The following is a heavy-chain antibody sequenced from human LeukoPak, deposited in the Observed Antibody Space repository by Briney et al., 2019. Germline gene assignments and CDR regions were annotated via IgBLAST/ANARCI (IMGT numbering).Heavy chain of an antibody. V-gene: IGHV1-69*13. D-gene: IGHD4-17*01. CDR3: AKEGFTTVTTEAGSYYDY. Sequence: SVKVSCKASGGTFSSYAISWVRQAPGQGLEWMGGIIPIFGTANYAQKFQGRVTITADESTSTAYMELSSLRTEDTALYYCAKEGFTTVTTEAGSYYDYWGQGTLVTVSS. J-gene: IGHJ4*02. CDR2: IIPIFGTA. CDR1: GGTFSSYA.